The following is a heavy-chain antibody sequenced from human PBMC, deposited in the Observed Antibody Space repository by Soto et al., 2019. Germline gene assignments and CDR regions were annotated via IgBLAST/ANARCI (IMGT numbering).Heavy chain of an antibody. CDR3: ARGGDYYGSGSTTFDP. J-gene: IGHJ5*02. CDR2: IYYSGST. V-gene: IGHV4-59*01. CDR1: GGSISSYY. Sequence: QVQLQESGPGLVKPSETLSLTCTVSGGSISSYYWSWIRQPPGKGLEWIGYIYYSGSTNYNPSLKSRVHISVGTSKNQFSLQLSSVTAAHTAVYYCARGGDYYGSGSTTFDPWGQGTLVTVSS. D-gene: IGHD3-10*01.